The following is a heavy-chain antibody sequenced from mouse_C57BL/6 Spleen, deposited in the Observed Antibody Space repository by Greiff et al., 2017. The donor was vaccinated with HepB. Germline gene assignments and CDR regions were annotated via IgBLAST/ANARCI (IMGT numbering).Heavy chain of an antibody. CDR2: ISSGGDYI. Sequence: EVRVVESGEGLVKPGGSLKLSCAASGFTFSSYAMSWVRQTPEKRLEWVAYISSGGDYIYYADTVKGRFTISSDHARNTLYLQMSSLKSEDTAMYYCTRDEGYGSSPWDFDVWGTGTTVTVSS. V-gene: IGHV5-9-1*02. CDR1: GFTFSSYA. CDR3: TRDEGYGSSPWDFDV. J-gene: IGHJ1*03. D-gene: IGHD1-1*01.